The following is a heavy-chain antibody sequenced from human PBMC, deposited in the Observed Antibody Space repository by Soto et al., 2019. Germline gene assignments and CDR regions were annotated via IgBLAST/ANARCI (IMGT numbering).Heavy chain of an antibody. Sequence: VQLVQSGAEVKKPGSSVKVSCEASGGTFSSYAISWVRQAPGQGLEWRGGIIPISDTTNYAQKFQGRVTITADESTSTAYMELSSLRSEDTAVYYCARSQGSSTSLEIYYYYYYGMDVWGQGTTVTVSS. CDR2: IIPISDTT. CDR3: ARSQGSSTSLEIYYYYYYGMDV. V-gene: IGHV1-69*01. CDR1: GGTFSSYA. J-gene: IGHJ6*02. D-gene: IGHD2-2*01.